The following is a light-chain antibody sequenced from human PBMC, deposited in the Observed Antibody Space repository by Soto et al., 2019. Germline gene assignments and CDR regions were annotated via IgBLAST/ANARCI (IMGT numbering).Light chain of an antibody. CDR1: QSVSSSY. Sequence: EIVLTQSPGTLSLSPGERATLSCRASQSVSSSYLAWYQQKPGQAPRLLIYGASSRATGIPDRFSGSGTGTDFTLTISRLEPEEFAVDYCQQYGSSAYTVGQGNKREIK. CDR3: QQYGSSAYT. CDR2: GAS. V-gene: IGKV3-20*01. J-gene: IGKJ2*01.